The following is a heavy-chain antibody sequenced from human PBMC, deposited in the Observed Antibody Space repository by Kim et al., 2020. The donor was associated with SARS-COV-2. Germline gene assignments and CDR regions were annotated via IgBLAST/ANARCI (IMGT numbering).Heavy chain of an antibody. Sequence: GGSLRLSCAASGFTFSSYSMNWVRQAPGKGLEWVSSISSSSSYIYYADSVKGRFTISRDNAKNSLYLQMNSLRAEDTAVYYCARDLGDYVFDYWGQGTLVTVSS. CDR3: ARDLGDYVFDY. CDR1: GFTFSSYS. CDR2: ISSSSSYI. D-gene: IGHD4-17*01. V-gene: IGHV3-21*01. J-gene: IGHJ4*02.